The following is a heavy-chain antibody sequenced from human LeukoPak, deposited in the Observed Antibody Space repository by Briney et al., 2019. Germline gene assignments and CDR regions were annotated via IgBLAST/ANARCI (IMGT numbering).Heavy chain of an antibody. CDR3: ARDGMRAFYYYYYMDV. CDR2: INPNSGGT. CDR1: GYTFTGYY. Sequence: ASVKVSCKASGYTFTGYYMHWVRQAPGQGLEWMGWINPNSGGTNYAQKFQGRVTMTRDTSISTAYMELSRLRSDDTAVYYCARDGMRAFYYYYYMDVWGKGTTVTVSS. J-gene: IGHJ6*03. V-gene: IGHV1-2*02. D-gene: IGHD1-26*01.